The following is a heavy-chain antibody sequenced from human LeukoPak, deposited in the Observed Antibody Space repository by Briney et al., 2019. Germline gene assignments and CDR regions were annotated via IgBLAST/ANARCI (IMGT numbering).Heavy chain of an antibody. CDR3: AKDGSGWSYFDY. CDR2: ISNDGSNR. CDR1: GFSFSAYG. Sequence: PGGSLRLSCAASGFSFSAYGMHWVRQAPGKGLERVAIISNDGSNRHYTDSVKGRFTISGDKSKNTLYLQMNSLRTEDTAVYYCAKDGSGWSYFDYWGQGALVTVSS. D-gene: IGHD6-19*01. J-gene: IGHJ4*02. V-gene: IGHV3-30*18.